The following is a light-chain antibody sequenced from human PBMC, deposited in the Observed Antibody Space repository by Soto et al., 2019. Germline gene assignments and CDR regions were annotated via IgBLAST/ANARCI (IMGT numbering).Light chain of an antibody. Sequence: DIQMTQSPYTLSASVGDRVTITCRASQGISTWLAWYQQKPGTAPKLLIYDASSLESGVPSRFSGSGSGTELTLTISSLQPDDYATYYCQQYSSYSRTFGQGTKVDIK. CDR2: DAS. V-gene: IGKV1-5*01. CDR3: QQYSSYSRT. J-gene: IGKJ1*01. CDR1: QGISTW.